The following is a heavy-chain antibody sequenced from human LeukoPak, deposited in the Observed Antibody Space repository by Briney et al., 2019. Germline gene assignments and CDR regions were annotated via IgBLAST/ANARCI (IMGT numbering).Heavy chain of an antibody. Sequence: ASVKVSCKASGYTFTGYYMHWVRQAPGQGLEWMGRINPNSGGTNYAQKFQGRVTMTRDTSISTAYMELSRLRSDDTAVYYCARVEITMVRGVPFRLNYWGQGTLVTVSS. CDR3: ARVEITMVRGVPFRLNY. J-gene: IGHJ4*02. CDR1: GYTFTGYY. V-gene: IGHV1-2*06. D-gene: IGHD3-10*01. CDR2: INPNSGGT.